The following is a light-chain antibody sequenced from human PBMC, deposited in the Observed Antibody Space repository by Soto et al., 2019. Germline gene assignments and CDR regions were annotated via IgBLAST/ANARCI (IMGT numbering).Light chain of an antibody. Sequence: QSALTQPPSVSGAPGQRVTTSCTGTSSNIGAGYDVHWYQQLPGTAPKLFMYANNNRPSWVPDRFSGSKSGTSASLAITGLQAEDEADYYCQSYDSSLSGYVFGTGTKVTVL. V-gene: IGLV1-40*01. CDR1: SSNIGAGYD. CDR3: QSYDSSLSGYV. CDR2: ANN. J-gene: IGLJ1*01.